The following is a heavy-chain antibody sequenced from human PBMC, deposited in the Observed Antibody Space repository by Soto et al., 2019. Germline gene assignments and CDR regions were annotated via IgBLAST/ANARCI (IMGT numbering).Heavy chain of an antibody. J-gene: IGHJ1*01. CDR3: AGGSSLCWECFHH. D-gene: IGHD2-2*01. CDR2: VYNSGST. V-gene: IGHV4-59*01. Sequence: QVQLQESGPGLVKPSETLSLTCNVSGGSISSYYWSWIRQPPGKGLEYIGHVYNSGSTIHSPSLKRRATLSVDTSKNQFSLKLTSVTAADTAVYYCAGGSSLCWECFHHWGQGILITVSS. CDR1: GGSISSYY.